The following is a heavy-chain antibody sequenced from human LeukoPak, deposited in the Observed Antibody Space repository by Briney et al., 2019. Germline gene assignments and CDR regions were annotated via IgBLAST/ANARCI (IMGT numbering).Heavy chain of an antibody. CDR1: GFTFSSYW. D-gene: IGHD3-16*02. CDR3: ARDRIDVWGSYRYNDY. Sequence: GGSLRLSCAASGFTFSSYWMSWVRQAPGKGLEWVSNIKQDGSEKYYVDSVKGRFTISRDNAKNSLYLQMDSLRAEDTAVYYCARDRIDVWGSYRYNDYWGQGTLVTVSS. J-gene: IGHJ4*02. CDR2: IKQDGSEK. V-gene: IGHV3-7*03.